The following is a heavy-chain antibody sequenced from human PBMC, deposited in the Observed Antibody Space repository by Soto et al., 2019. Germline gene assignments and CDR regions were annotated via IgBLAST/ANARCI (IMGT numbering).Heavy chain of an antibody. J-gene: IGHJ4*02. CDR3: AREGDGSGFFSDF. V-gene: IGHV3-48*01. D-gene: IGHD3-22*01. CDR2: ISGRSNTI. Sequence: EVQLVESGGGLVQPGGPLRLSCVASGFTFSDYNMNWVRQAPGKGLEWVSFISGRSNTIYYADSVKGRFTISRDNAKNALYLRMNSLRAEDTAVYYSAREGDGSGFFSDFWGQGTLVTVSS. CDR1: GFTFSDYN.